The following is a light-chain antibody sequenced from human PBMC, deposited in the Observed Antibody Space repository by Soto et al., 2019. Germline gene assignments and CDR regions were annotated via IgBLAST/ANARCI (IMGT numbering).Light chain of an antibody. J-gene: IGKJ3*01. CDR2: AAS. CDR3: QQYYSYPRVN. CDR1: QSISSY. Sequence: DIQMTHSPSSLSASVRYIVTITCRSSQSISSYLNWYQQKPGKAPKLLIYAASTLQSGVPSRFSGSGSGTDFTLTISCLQSEDFATYYCQQYYSYPRVNFGPGTKVDIK. V-gene: IGKV1-39*01.